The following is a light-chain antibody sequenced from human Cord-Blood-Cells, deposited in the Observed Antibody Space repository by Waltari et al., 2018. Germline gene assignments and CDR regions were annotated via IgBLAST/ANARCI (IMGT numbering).Light chain of an antibody. CDR3: QQYGSSPWT. CDR2: GAS. V-gene: IGKV3-20*01. CDR1: QSVSSSY. J-gene: IGKJ1*01. Sequence: EIVLTQSPGTLSLSPGERATLSCRASQSVSSSYLAWYQQKPGQAPRLLIYGASSRATCIPDRFSGSGSGTDFTLTIGRLEPEDFAVYYCQQYGSSPWTFGQGTKVEIK.